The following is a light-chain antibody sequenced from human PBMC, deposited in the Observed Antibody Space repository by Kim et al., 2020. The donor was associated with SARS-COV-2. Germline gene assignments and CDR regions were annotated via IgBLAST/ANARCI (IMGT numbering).Light chain of an antibody. V-gene: IGLV4-69*01. Sequence: ASVKVTCTLGSPYSSYAIAWHHHQPEKGPRYLMHFKGDGSHVKGDEIPDRFSGFISGADRYLILSSLQSEDEGDYYCQTWGTAKVIFGGGTQLTVL. J-gene: IGLJ2*01. CDR1: SPYSSYA. CDR2: FKGDGSH. CDR3: QTWGTAKVI.